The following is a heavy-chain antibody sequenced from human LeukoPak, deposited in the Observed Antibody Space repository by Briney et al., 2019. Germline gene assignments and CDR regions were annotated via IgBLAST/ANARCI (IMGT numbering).Heavy chain of an antibody. CDR2: INPNSGGT. J-gene: IGHJ4*02. CDR1: GYTFTSNK. V-gene: IGHV1-2*02. D-gene: IGHD3-16*02. Sequence: ASVKVSCKASGYTFTSNKIIWVRQAPGQGLEWMGWINPNSGGTNYAQKFQGRVTMTRDTSISTAYMELSRLRSDDTAVYYCASGGRIMITFGGVIAPGDWGQGTLVTVSS. CDR3: ASGGRIMITFGGVIAPGD.